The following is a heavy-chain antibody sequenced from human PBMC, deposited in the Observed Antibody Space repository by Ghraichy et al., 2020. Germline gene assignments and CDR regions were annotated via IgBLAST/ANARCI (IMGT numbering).Heavy chain of an antibody. CDR1: GFTFSSYA. CDR3: ARNGLPQPLGYCSGGSCPDAFDI. J-gene: IGHJ3*02. V-gene: IGHV3-30*04. Sequence: GGSLRLSCAASGFTFSSYAMHWVRQAPGKGLEWVAVISYDGSNKYYADSVKGRFTISRDNSKNTLYLQMNSLRAEDTAVYYCARNGLPQPLGYCSGGSCPDAFDIWGLGTMVTVSS. D-gene: IGHD2-15*01. CDR2: ISYDGSNK.